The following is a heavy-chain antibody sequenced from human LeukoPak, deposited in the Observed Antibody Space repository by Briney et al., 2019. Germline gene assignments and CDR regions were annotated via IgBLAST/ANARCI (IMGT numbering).Heavy chain of an antibody. CDR1: GGTFSSYA. D-gene: IGHD2-15*01. V-gene: IGHV1-69*13. J-gene: IGHJ6*02. CDR3: AREIGYCSGGSCPQIHYYCYGMDV. Sequence: SVKVSCTASGGTFSSYAISWVRQAPGQGLEWMGGIIPIFGTANYAQKFQGRVTITADESTSTAYMELSSLRSEDTAVYYCAREIGYCSGGSCPQIHYYCYGMDVWGQGTTVTVSS. CDR2: IIPIFGTA.